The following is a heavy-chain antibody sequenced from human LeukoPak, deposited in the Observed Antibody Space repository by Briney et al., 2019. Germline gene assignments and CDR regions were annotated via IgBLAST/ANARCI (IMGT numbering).Heavy chain of an antibody. CDR2: ISSDGGST. Sequence: GGSLRLSCAASGFTFSSYAMHWVRQAPGKGLEYVSAISSDGGSTYYANSVKGRFTISRDNSKNTLYLQMGSLRAEDMAVYYCAREWSDGYNYDYWGQGTLVTVSS. CDR3: AREWSDGYNYDY. V-gene: IGHV3-64*01. J-gene: IGHJ4*02. CDR1: GFTFSSYA. D-gene: IGHD5-24*01.